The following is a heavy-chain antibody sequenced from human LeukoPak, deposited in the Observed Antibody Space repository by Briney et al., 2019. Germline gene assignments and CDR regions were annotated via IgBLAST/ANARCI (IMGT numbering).Heavy chain of an antibody. V-gene: IGHV3-33*01. D-gene: IGHD1-26*01. CDR3: ARQGIVGAKRGGWFDY. CDR1: GFTFSSYG. Sequence: GGSLRLSCAASGFTFSSYGVHWVRQAPGKGLEWVAVIWYDGSNENYADSVKGRFTISGDNSKKTMYLQMNSLRAEDTAVYYCARQGIVGAKRGGWFDYWGQGTLVTVSS. J-gene: IGHJ4*02. CDR2: IWYDGSNE.